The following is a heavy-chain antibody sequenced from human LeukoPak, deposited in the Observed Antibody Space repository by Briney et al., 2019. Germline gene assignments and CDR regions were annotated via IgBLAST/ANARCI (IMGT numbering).Heavy chain of an antibody. V-gene: IGHV4-31*03. Sequence: SETLSLTCTVSGGSIGSGGYYWSWIRQHPGKGLEWIGYIYYSGSTYYNPSLKSRVTISVDTSKNQFSLKLSSVTAADTAVYYCARATVTTIGFDPWGQGTLVTVSS. J-gene: IGHJ5*02. CDR1: GGSIGSGGYY. D-gene: IGHD4-11*01. CDR3: ARATVTTIGFDP. CDR2: IYYSGST.